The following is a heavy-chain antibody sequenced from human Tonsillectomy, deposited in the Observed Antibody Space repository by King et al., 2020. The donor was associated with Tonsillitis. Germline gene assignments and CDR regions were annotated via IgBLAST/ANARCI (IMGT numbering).Heavy chain of an antibody. CDR3: AREMATTWGGFDY. V-gene: IGHV4-59*01. J-gene: IGHJ4*02. D-gene: IGHD5-24*01. Sequence: VQLQESGPGLVKPSETLSLTCSISGGFISRYYWSWIRQPPGKGLEWIGYIFYTGSTNYNPSLKSRVTMSLDTSKNQFSLNLSSVTAADTAVYYCAREMATTWGGFDYWGQGTLVTVSS. CDR2: IFYTGST. CDR1: GGFISRYY.